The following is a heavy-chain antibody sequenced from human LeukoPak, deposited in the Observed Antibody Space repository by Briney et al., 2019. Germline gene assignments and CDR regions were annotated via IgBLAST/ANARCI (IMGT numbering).Heavy chain of an antibody. J-gene: IGHJ4*02. V-gene: IGHV4-59*12. CDR1: SGSISSYY. D-gene: IGHD6-19*01. CDR2: IYYSGST. Sequence: SETLSLTCTVSSGSISSYYWSWIRQPPGKGLEWIGYIYYSGSTNYNPSLKSRVTISVDTSKNQFSLKLSSVTAADTAVYYCARDEGSGWVDYWGQGTLVTVSS. CDR3: ARDEGSGWVDY.